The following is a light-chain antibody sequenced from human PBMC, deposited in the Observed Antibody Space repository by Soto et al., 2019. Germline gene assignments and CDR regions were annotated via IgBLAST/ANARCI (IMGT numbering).Light chain of an antibody. CDR3: QQYNDWPRT. J-gene: IGKJ1*01. Sequence: EIVMTQSPATLSVSPGERATLSCRASQSVSSNLAWYQQKPGQAPRLLIYGASTRATGIPARFSGSGSATEFTLTISSLLSEDFAVYYCQQYNDWPRTFGQGTKVDI. V-gene: IGKV3-15*01. CDR2: GAS. CDR1: QSVSSN.